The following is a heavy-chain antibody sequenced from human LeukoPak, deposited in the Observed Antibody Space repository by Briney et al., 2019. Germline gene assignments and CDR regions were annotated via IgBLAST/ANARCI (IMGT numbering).Heavy chain of an antibody. Sequence: PSETLSLTCAVSGGAISSYHWSWIRQPPGKGLEWIGYIYYTGSTSFNPSLKSRVTISVDTSKNQLFLSLNSVTAADTAMYYCARTDYDSSNYGPFAWFDPWGQGTLVTVSS. J-gene: IGHJ5*02. CDR3: ARTDYDSSNYGPFAWFDP. CDR2: IYYTGST. CDR1: GGAISSYH. D-gene: IGHD4-11*01. V-gene: IGHV4-59*01.